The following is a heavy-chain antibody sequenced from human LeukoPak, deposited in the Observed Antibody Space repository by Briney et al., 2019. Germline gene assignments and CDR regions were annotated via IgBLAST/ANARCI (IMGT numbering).Heavy chain of an antibody. CDR2: INQDGSEP. CDR3: ARADWGSIDY. D-gene: IGHD7-27*01. J-gene: IGHJ4*02. CDR1: GFTFRDYW. V-gene: IGHV3-7*01. Sequence: GGSLRLSCVASGFTFRDYWMSWVRQAPGKWMEWVAIINQDGSEPSYVDSVKGRFTISRDNAKDSLYLHVTILRAEDTAVYYCARADWGSIDYWGQGTLVTVSS.